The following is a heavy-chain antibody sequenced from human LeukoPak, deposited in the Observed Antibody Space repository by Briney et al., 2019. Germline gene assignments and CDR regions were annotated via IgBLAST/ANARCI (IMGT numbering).Heavy chain of an antibody. CDR1: GYTFTSYY. J-gene: IGHJ5*02. CDR2: ISAYNGNT. CDR3: ARESMSGWFDP. D-gene: IGHD3-3*01. V-gene: IGHV1-18*04. Sequence: GASVKVSCKASGYTFTSYYIHWVRQAPGQGLEWMGWISAYNGNTNYAQKLQGRVTMTTDTSTSTAYMELRSLRSDDTAVYYCARESMSGWFDPWGQGTLVTVSS.